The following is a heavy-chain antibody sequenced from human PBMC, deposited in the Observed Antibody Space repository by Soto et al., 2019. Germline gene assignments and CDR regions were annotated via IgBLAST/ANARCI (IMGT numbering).Heavy chain of an antibody. CDR3: ARGGTIFGVVISDWFDP. Sequence: GAPVKVSCKASGYTFTGYYMHWVRQAPGQGLEWMGWINPNSGGTNYAQKFQGRVTMTRDTSISTAYMELSRLRSDDTAVYYCARGGTIFGVVISDWFDPWGQGTLVTVSS. D-gene: IGHD3-3*01. CDR1: GYTFTGYY. V-gene: IGHV1-2*02. CDR2: INPNSGGT. J-gene: IGHJ5*02.